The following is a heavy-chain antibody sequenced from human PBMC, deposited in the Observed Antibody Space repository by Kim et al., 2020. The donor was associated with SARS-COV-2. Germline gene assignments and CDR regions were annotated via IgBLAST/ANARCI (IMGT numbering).Heavy chain of an antibody. V-gene: IGHV1-69*04. CDR2: IIPILGIA. CDR3: ARGGITIFGVGPLYVMDV. D-gene: IGHD3-3*01. J-gene: IGHJ6*02. Sequence: SVKVSCKASGGTFSSYAISWVRQAPGQGLEWMGRIIPILGIANYAQKFQGRVTITADKSTSTAYMELSSLRSEDTAVYYFARGGITIFGVGPLYVMDVWGQGTTFT. CDR1: GGTFSSYA.